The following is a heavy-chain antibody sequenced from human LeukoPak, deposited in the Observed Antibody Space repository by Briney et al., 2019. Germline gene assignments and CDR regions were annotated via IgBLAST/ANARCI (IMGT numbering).Heavy chain of an antibody. J-gene: IGHJ4*02. CDR2: LQSYGGII. CDR1: GYTFTSHH. D-gene: IGHD3-10*01. CDR3: AREAYYFDGSGEYKAFDY. Sequence: ASVKVSCKASGYTFTSHHIHWVRQAPGQGLEWMGMLQSYGGIIAYAQQFQGRLTMTRDTSTSTVYMELSSLRSEDTAVYFCAREAYYFDGSGEYKAFDYWGQGTLVTVSS. V-gene: IGHV1-46*01.